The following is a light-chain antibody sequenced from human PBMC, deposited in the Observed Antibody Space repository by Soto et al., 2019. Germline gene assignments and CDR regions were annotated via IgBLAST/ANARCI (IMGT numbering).Light chain of an antibody. CDR1: KGFDLY. V-gene: IGKV1-27*01. Sequence: DIQMTQSPSSLSASVGDRVTIIHRKSKGFDLYLAWYQQKPGKVTKLHIYSASTCQSEVPPRFSGSGSGTAFTLNITSLQPEDVATYYCQEHYSTTPVAFGPVNKVDV. CDR2: SAS. CDR3: QEHYSTTPVA. J-gene: IGKJ3*01.